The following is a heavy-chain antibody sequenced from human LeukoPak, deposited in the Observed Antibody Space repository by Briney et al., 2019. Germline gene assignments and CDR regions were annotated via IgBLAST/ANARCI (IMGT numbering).Heavy chain of an antibody. D-gene: IGHD2-15*01. V-gene: IGHV5-51*01. Sequence: GECLKISCKGSGYSFTSYWIGWVRQMPGKGLEGMGSIYPGDSDTRYSPSFQGQVTISADKSISTAYLQWSSLKASDTAMYYCARSQDDYFDYWGQGTLVTVSS. J-gene: IGHJ4*02. CDR3: ARSQDDYFDY. CDR1: GYSFTSYW. CDR2: IYPGDSDT.